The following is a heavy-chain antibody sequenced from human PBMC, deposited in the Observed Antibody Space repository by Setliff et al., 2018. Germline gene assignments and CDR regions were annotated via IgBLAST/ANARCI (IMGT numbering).Heavy chain of an antibody. J-gene: IGHJ6*02. V-gene: IGHV3-11*04. Sequence: GGSLRLSCTASEFTFTDYYMSWIRQAPGKGLEWVSYISGTASSKYYADSVKGRFTISRDNAKNSLYLQINSLRADDTAVYYCARGDRWGYSYGPYYYGMDVWGQGTTVTVSS. CDR2: ISGTASSK. CDR1: EFTFTDYY. CDR3: ARGDRWGYSYGPYYYGMDV. D-gene: IGHD5-18*01.